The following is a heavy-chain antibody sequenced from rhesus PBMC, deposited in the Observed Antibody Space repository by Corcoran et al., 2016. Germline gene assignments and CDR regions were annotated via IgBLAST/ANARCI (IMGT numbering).Heavy chain of an antibody. V-gene: IGHV3-100*02. D-gene: IGHD4-11*01. CDR2: ISASGDAT. J-gene: IGHJ4*01. CDR3: THYQRGY. CDR1: GFTFITYE. Sequence: DVQLVESGGGLVKPGGSLRLSCVASGFTFITYEMPWVRQAQGEGLEWVSVISASGDATYSADSVKGRFTISRDNAKNSLFLQMNSLRAEDTAVYYCTHYQRGYWGQGVLVTVSS.